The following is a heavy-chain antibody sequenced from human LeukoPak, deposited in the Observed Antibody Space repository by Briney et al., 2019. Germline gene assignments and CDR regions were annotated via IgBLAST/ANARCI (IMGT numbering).Heavy chain of an antibody. D-gene: IGHD2-21*01. V-gene: IGHV3-53*01. CDR3: ARGRRLGGDYHPIDF. CDR1: GFTVSTNY. J-gene: IGHJ4*02. CDR2: IHSGGTT. Sequence: PGGSLRLSCAASGFTVSTNYVSWVRQAPGKGLEWVSVIHSGGTTYYADSVKGRFTISRDNSKNTVYLQMNSLRAEDTAVYFCARGRRLGGDYHPIDFWGQGTLVTVSS.